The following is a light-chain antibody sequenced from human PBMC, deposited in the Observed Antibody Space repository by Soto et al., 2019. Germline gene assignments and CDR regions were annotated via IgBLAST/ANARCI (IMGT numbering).Light chain of an antibody. Sequence: EIVLTQSPATLSLSPGEGATLSCRASQSVSCSLAWYQQKPGQTPRLLIYDTSNRATGVPARFSGSGSGTDFTLNISSLEPEDFAVDYCQQRRDWPLTFGGGTKVELK. CDR2: DTS. J-gene: IGKJ4*01. V-gene: IGKV3-11*01. CDR3: QQRRDWPLT. CDR1: QSVSCS.